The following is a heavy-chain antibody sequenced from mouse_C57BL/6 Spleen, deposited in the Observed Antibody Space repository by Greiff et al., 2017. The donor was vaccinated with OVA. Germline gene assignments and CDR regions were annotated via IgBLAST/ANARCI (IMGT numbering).Heavy chain of an antibody. D-gene: IGHD2-1*01. J-gene: IGHJ4*01. V-gene: IGHV1-82*01. Sequence: VMLVESGPELVKPGASVKISCKASGYAFSSSWMNWVKQRPGKGLEWIGRIYPGDGDTNYNGKFKGKATLTADKSSSTAYMQLSSLTSEDSAVYFCAREGGNYLYAMDYWGQGTSVTVSS. CDR1: GYAFSSSW. CDR3: AREGGNYLYAMDY. CDR2: IYPGDGDT.